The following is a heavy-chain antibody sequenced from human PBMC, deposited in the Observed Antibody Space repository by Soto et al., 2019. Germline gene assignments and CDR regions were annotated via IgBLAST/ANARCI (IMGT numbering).Heavy chain of an antibody. CDR2: ISDSSI. D-gene: IGHD1-1*01. Sequence: GGSLRLSCAASGFTFSTHGMNWVRQAPGKGLEWVSYISDSSIQYADSVRGRFTISRDRAKTSLYLQMNSLRDEDTAVYYCAGKVRTGTPSGAFDIWGQGTMVTVSS. CDR1: GFTFSTHG. J-gene: IGHJ3*02. CDR3: AGKVRTGTPSGAFDI. V-gene: IGHV3-48*02.